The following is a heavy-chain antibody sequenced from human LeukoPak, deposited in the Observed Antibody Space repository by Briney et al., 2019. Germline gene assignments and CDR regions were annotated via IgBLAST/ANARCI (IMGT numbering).Heavy chain of an antibody. J-gene: IGHJ1*01. V-gene: IGHV4-59*08. Sequence: SETLSLTCTVSGGSISSYYWSWMRQPPGKGLEGVGHIYYSGSTNYNPSLESRVTISLETSKNQFSLKLTSVTAADTAVYYCAGLPRGTRPPDYFQHWGQGTLVTVSS. D-gene: IGHD1-1*01. CDR3: AGLPRGTRPPDYFQH. CDR1: GGSISSYY. CDR2: IYYSGST.